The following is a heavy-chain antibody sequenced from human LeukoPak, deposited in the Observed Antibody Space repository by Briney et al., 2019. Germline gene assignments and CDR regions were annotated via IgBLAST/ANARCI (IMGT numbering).Heavy chain of an antibody. D-gene: IGHD5-12*01. Sequence: GGSLRLSCAASGFTFSSYSMNWVRQAPGKGLEWVSSISSSSSYIYYADSVKGRFTISRDNAKNSLYLQMNSLRAEDTAVYYCARALDGYSGYDGWYFDYWGQGTLVTVSS. CDR2: ISSSSSYI. V-gene: IGHV3-21*01. CDR3: ARALDGYSGYDGWYFDY. J-gene: IGHJ4*02. CDR1: GFTFSSYS.